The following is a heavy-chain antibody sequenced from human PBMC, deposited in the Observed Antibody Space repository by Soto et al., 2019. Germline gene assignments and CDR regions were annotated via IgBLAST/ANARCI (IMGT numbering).Heavy chain of an antibody. D-gene: IGHD3-10*01. Sequence: QVQLQESGPGLVKPSGTLSLTCTVSGDSITDSNWWTWVRQPPGRGLEWIGEVYHSGRTNYKPSLRGRVTMSADTLKNHFNLRLSSVTAADTAVYYCAKTMGAGSYMPFWGQGNLVAVSP. J-gene: IGHJ4*02. CDR2: VYHSGRT. CDR1: GDSITDSNW. V-gene: IGHV4-4*02. CDR3: AKTMGAGSYMPF.